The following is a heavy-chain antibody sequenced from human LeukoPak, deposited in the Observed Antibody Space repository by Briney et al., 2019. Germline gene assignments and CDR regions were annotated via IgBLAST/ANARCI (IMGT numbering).Heavy chain of an antibody. D-gene: IGHD1-26*01. CDR3: ARDRSGSYSTYYYYMDV. CDR2: INPNSGGT. Sequence: ASVKVSCKASGYTFIGYYMHLVRQAPGQGLDWMGRINPNSGGTNYAQKFQGRVTMTRDTSISTAYLELSRLRSDDTAVYYCARDRSGSYSTYYYYMDVWGKGTTVTVSS. CDR1: GYTFIGYY. J-gene: IGHJ6*03. V-gene: IGHV1-2*06.